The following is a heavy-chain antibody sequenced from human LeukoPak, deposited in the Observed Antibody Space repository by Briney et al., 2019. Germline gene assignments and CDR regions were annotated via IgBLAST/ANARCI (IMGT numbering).Heavy chain of an antibody. CDR2: INQDGSKK. CDR1: GFTFGNYW. D-gene: IGHD2-2*01. Sequence: PGGSLRLSCSASGFTFGNYWMHWVRQAPGKGLEWVANINQDGSKKYYVDSVKGRFTISRDNAKNSLYLQMNSLRVEDMAVYYCARDRCSSTSCYPYPIPDYWGQGTLVTVSS. CDR3: ARDRCSSTSCYPYPIPDY. V-gene: IGHV3-7*03. J-gene: IGHJ4*02.